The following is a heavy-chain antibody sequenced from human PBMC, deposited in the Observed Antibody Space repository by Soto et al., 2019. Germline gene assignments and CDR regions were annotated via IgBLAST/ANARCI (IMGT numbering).Heavy chain of an antibody. V-gene: IGHV4-34*01. CDR3: ARGYGRNFAY. CDR1: GGSFSGYY. Sequence: QVQLQQWGAGLLKPSETLSLTCAVYGGSFSGYYWNWIRQPPGKGLEWIGEINHSGSTNYNPSLKSRVTISLATSKNQFSLKLSSMTAADTAVYYCARGYGRNFAYWGQGTLVTVSS. J-gene: IGHJ4*02. D-gene: IGHD3-10*01. CDR2: INHSGST.